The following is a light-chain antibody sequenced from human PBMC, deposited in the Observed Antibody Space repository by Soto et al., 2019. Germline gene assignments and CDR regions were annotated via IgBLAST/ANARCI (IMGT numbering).Light chain of an antibody. CDR3: GTWDSSVSGVV. V-gene: IGLV1-51*02. Sequence: QSVLTQPPSVSAAPGQKVTISCSGSSSNIENNYVSWYQQLPGTAPKLLIYENNRPPSGIPDRLSGSKSGTSATLGITGLQTGDEADYYCGTWDSSVSGVVFGGGTKLTVL. CDR2: ENN. J-gene: IGLJ2*01. CDR1: SSNIENNY.